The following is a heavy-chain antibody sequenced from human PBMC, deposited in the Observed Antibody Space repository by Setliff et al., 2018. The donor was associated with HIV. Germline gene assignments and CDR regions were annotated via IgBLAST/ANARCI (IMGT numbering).Heavy chain of an antibody. CDR3: ARVQVGGYNFYFDY. J-gene: IGHJ4*02. Sequence: PSETLSLTCSVSGGSVSSTSNYWGWIRQPPGKGLEWIGSIYYSGSTYCNPSLKSRVTISVDTSKNQFSLKLSSVTAADTAVYYCARVQVGGYNFYFDYWGQGTLVTVSS. CDR2: IYYSGST. CDR1: GGSVSSTSNY. V-gene: IGHV4-39*01. D-gene: IGHD5-12*01.